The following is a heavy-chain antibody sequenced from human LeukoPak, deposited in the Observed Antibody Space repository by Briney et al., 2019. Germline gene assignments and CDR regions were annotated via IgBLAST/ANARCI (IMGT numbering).Heavy chain of an antibody. Sequence: GGSLRLSCAASGFTFSSYWMAWVRQAPGKGLEWVANIKEDGSEKYYLDSVEGRFTISRDNAKSALYLQMNSLRAEDTAVYYCAGRIFDIWGQGTMVTVSS. J-gene: IGHJ3*02. CDR2: IKEDGSEK. CDR1: GFTFSSYW. V-gene: IGHV3-7*01. CDR3: AGRIFDI.